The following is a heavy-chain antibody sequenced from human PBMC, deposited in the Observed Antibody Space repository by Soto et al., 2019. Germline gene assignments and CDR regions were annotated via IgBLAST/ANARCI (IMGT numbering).Heavy chain of an antibody. J-gene: IGHJ4*02. CDR2: IRNKGYGATT. Sequence: GGSLRLSCTTAGFTFGSYAVSWVRQAPGKGLEWVGFIRNKGYGATTEYAASVRGRFTISRDDSKSTMYPQMNSLKTEDTALYYCARVHCGGDCSHFDYWGQGTLVTVSS. CDR1: GFTFGSYA. D-gene: IGHD2-21*02. V-gene: IGHV3-49*04. CDR3: ARVHCGGDCSHFDY.